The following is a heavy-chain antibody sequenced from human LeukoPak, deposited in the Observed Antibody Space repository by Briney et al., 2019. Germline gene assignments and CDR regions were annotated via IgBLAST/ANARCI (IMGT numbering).Heavy chain of an antibody. CDR1: GFTFSSYA. CDR3: ANRLTPSYCSGGSCYPGYFQH. J-gene: IGHJ1*01. V-gene: IGHV3-23*01. CDR2: ISGSGGST. Sequence: GGSLRPSCAASGFTFSSYAMSWVRQAPGKGLEWVSAISGSGGSTYYADSVKGRFTISRDNSKNTLYLQMNSLRAEDTAVYYCANRLTPSYCSGGSCYPGYFQHWGQGTLVTVSS. D-gene: IGHD2-15*01.